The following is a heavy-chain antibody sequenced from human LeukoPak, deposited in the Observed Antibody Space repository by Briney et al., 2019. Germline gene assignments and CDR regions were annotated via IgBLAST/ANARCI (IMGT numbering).Heavy chain of an antibody. J-gene: IGHJ5*02. V-gene: IGHV3-23*01. D-gene: IGHD4-23*01. CDR1: GSTFSSYA. CDR2: ISGSGGST. Sequence: PGGSLRPSCAASGSTFSSYAMSWVRQAPGKGLEWVSAISGSGGSTYYADSVKGRFTISRDNSKNTLYLQMNSLRAEDTAVYYCAKSHRVVTPVAWFDPWGQGTLVTVSS. CDR3: AKSHRVVTPVAWFDP.